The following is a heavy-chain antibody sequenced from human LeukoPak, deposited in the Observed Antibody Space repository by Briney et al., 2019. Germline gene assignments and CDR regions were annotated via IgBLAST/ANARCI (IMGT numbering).Heavy chain of an antibody. CDR3: ARVAVVVPAAILWYYYYGMDV. D-gene: IGHD2-2*01. CDR1: GYTFTSYD. V-gene: IGHV1-8*01. J-gene: IGHJ6*02. CDR2: MNPNSGNT. Sequence: GASVKVSCKASGYTFTSYDINWVRQATGQGLEWMGCMNPNSGNTGYAQKFQGRVTMTRNTSISTAYMELSSLRSEDTAVYYCARVAVVVPAAILWYYYYGMDVWGQGTTVTVSS.